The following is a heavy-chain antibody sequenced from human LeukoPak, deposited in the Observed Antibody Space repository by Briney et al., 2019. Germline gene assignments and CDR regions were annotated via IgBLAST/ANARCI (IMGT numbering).Heavy chain of an antibody. Sequence: PSETLSLTCTVSGGSISSYYWSWIRQPPGMGLEWIGYIYYSGSTNYNPSLKSRVTISVDTSKNQFALKLSSVTAADTAVYYCARSDNDGYFDYWDQGTLVTGSS. J-gene: IGHJ4*02. CDR1: GGSISSYY. CDR2: IYYSGST. V-gene: IGHV4-59*01. CDR3: ARSDNDGYFDY. D-gene: IGHD1-1*01.